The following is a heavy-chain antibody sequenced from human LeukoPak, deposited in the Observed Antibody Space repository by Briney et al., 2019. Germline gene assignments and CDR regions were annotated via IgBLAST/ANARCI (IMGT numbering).Heavy chain of an antibody. J-gene: IGHJ5*02. V-gene: IGHV1-2*02. CDR3: ARAQAVAAYNWFDP. Sequence: ASVRVSCKASGYTFTDYYMHWVRQAPGQGHEWMGWINPRSGGTNYAQKLQGRVTMTTDTSTSTAYMELRSLRSDDTAVYYCARAQAVAAYNWFDPWGQGTLVTVSS. CDR1: GYTFTDYY. CDR2: INPRSGGT. D-gene: IGHD6-19*01.